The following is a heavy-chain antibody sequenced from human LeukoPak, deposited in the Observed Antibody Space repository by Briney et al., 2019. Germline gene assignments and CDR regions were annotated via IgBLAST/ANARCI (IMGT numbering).Heavy chain of an antibody. J-gene: IGHJ4*02. CDR1: GFTFSSYS. Sequence: GGSLRLSCAASGFTFSSYSMNWVRQAPGKGLEWVLSISSSSSYIYYADSVKGRFTISRDNAKNSLYLQMNSLRAEDTAVYYCATPGVAARDYWGQGTLVTVSS. D-gene: IGHD6-6*01. CDR3: ATPGVAARDY. V-gene: IGHV3-21*01. CDR2: ISSSSSYI.